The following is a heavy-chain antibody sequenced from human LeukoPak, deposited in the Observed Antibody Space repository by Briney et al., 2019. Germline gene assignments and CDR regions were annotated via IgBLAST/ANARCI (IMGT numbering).Heavy chain of an antibody. CDR2: IYSSGST. CDR1: GGAIIPFY. V-gene: IGHV4-4*07. D-gene: IGHD3-22*01. Sequence: SETLSLTCSVSGGAIIPFYWTWIRQPAGKGLEWIGRIYSSGSTKYNPSLKSRVTMSVDTSKNQFSLKLSSVIAADTAVYYCAKDYYDSSEGWFDPWGQGTLVTVSS. J-gene: IGHJ5*02. CDR3: AKDYYDSSEGWFDP.